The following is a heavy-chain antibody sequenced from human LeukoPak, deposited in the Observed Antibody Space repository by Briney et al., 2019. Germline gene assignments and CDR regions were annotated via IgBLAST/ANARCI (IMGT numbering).Heavy chain of an antibody. CDR1: GFTFSSYG. J-gene: IGHJ4*02. D-gene: IGHD5-24*01. V-gene: IGHV3-30*02. CDR3: AKDGTSFGRDGYHCDY. Sequence: GGSLRLSCAASGFTFSSYGMHWVRQAPGKGLEWVAFVRYDGSNKYYADSVKGRFTISRDNSKNTLYLQMNSLRAEDTAVYYCAKDGTSFGRDGYHCDYWGQGTLVTVSS. CDR2: VRYDGSNK.